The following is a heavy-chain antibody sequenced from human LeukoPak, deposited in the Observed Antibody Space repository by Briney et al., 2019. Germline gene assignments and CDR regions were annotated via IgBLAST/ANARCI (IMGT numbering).Heavy chain of an antibody. Sequence: PGGSLRLSCAASGFTFSSYGMHWVRQAPGKGLEWVAFIRYDGSNKYYADSVKGRFTISRDNSKNTLYLQMNSLRAEDTAVCYCARESESYDSSGSTFGYWGQGTLVTVSS. CDR2: IRYDGSNK. D-gene: IGHD3-22*01. CDR1: GFTFSSYG. CDR3: ARESESYDSSGSTFGY. J-gene: IGHJ4*02. V-gene: IGHV3-30*02.